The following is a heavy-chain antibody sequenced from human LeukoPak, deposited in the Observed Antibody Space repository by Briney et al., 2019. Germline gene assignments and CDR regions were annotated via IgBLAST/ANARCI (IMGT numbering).Heavy chain of an antibody. V-gene: IGHV4-39*07. J-gene: IGHJ4*02. CDR3: ARDSYGSGSNHDY. D-gene: IGHD3-10*01. Sequence: SETLSLTCSVSGGSISSSSYYWGWIRQPPGKGLEWIGSVYYSGTTYYNPSLKSRVTISVATSRNQFSLSLTSVTVADTAVYFCARDSYGSGSNHDYWGQGILVTVSS. CDR2: VYYSGTT. CDR1: GGSISSSSYY.